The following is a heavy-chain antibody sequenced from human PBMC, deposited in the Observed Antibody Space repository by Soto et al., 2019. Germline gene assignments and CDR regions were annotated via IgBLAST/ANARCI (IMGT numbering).Heavy chain of an antibody. CDR2: ISSSGSTI. CDR3: ARDTHTPAYYYYMDV. CDR1: GFTFSDYY. J-gene: IGHJ6*03. V-gene: IGHV3-11*01. Sequence: GGSLSPSCATSGFTFSDYYMSWIRQAPGKGLEWVSYISSSGSTIYYADSVKGRFTISRDNAKNSLYLQMNSLRAEDTAVYYCARDTHTPAYYYYMDVWGKGTTVTVSS.